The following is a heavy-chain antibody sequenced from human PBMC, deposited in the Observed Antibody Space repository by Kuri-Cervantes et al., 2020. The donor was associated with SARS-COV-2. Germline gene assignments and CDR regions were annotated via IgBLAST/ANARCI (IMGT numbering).Heavy chain of an antibody. Sequence: ESLKISCTVSGGSISSYYWSWIRQPPGKGLEWIGYIYYSGSTNYNPSLKSRVTISVDTSKNQFSLKLSSVTAADTAVYYCARRGTIFGVATSDYWGQGTLVTVSS. D-gene: IGHD3-3*01. V-gene: IGHV4-59*01. CDR1: GGSISSYY. CDR2: IYYSGST. J-gene: IGHJ4*02. CDR3: ARRGTIFGVATSDY.